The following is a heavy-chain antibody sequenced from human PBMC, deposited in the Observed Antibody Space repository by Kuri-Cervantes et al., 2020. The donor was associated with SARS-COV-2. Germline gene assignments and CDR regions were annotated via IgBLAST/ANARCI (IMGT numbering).Heavy chain of an antibody. Sequence: GGSLRLSCAASGFTFSNYALHGVRQAPGQGLEWVAVISYDGTNKYYADSMKGRFTISRDNSKHTLFLQMDSMRAEDTPVYYCAGDSRISSKHYYYYGMDVWGQGTTVTVSS. J-gene: IGHJ6*02. CDR2: ISYDGTNK. V-gene: IGHV3-30*01. D-gene: IGHD6-6*01. CDR1: GFTFSNYA. CDR3: AGDSRISSKHYYYYGMDV.